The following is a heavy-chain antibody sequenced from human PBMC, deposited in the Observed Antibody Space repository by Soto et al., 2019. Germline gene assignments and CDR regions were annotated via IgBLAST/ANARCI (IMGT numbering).Heavy chain of an antibody. D-gene: IGHD6-19*01. CDR2: VNPNVGGT. Sequence: GASVKVSCKASGYTFTGYYMHWVRQAPGQGLEWMGWVNPNVGGTNYAQKFQGCVTMTEDTSTDTAYMELSSLRSEDTAVYYCATGLGYSSGWYSYYYGMDVWGQGTTVTVSS. V-gene: IGHV1-2*04. J-gene: IGHJ6*02. CDR1: GYTFTGYY. CDR3: ATGLGYSSGWYSYYYGMDV.